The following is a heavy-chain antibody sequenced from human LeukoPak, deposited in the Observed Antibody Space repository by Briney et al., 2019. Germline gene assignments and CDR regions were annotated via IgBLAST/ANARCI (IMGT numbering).Heavy chain of an antibody. CDR2: INHNGGGI. J-gene: IGHJ6*02. V-gene: IGHV3-7*01. D-gene: IGHD1-1*01. CDR3: ATYLNWVAGDV. Sequence: GGSLTLSCSASGFTFSESWMMWVRRVPGQGLECVDNINHNGGGIQNVDSVKARFTISSTTDKGSVNLQMNSPRAEDRAIYHCATYLNWVAGDVWGQGTTVIVSS. CDR1: GFTFSESW.